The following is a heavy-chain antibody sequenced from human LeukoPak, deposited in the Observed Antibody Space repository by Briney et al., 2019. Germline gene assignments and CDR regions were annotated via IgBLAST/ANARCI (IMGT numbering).Heavy chain of an antibody. CDR1: GFTFSTYA. D-gene: IGHD6-13*01. CDR2: ISSSGGST. V-gene: IGHV3-23*01. J-gene: IGHJ4*02. CDR3: AKYCGYSSSWYKLGFDY. Sequence: PGGSLRLSCAASGFTFSTYAMSWVRQAPGKGLEWVSAISSSGGSTYYADSVKGRFTISRDNSKNTLYLQMISLRAEDTAVYYCAKYCGYSSSWYKLGFDYWGQGTLVTVSS.